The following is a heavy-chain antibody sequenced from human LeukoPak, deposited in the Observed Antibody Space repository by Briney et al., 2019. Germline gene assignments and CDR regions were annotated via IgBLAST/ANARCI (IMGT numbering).Heavy chain of an antibody. J-gene: IGHJ6*02. D-gene: IGHD6-6*01. CDR3: AKNSPLWQLFPYYGMDV. Sequence: PGGSLRLSCAASGFTFSSHWMHWVRQAPGKGLEWVSAISGSGGSTYYADSVKGRFTISRDNSKNTLYLQMNSLRAEDTAVYYCAKNSPLWQLFPYYGMDVWGQGTTVTVSS. V-gene: IGHV3-23*01. CDR2: ISGSGGST. CDR1: GFTFSSHW.